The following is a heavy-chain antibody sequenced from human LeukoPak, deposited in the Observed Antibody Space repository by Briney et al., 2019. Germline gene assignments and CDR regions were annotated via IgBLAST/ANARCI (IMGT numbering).Heavy chain of an antibody. J-gene: IGHJ4*02. CDR3: ARSWFSTGPADY. CDR2: IFHSGST. D-gene: IGHD6-13*01. Sequence: SETLSLTCTVSGDSISSSSYYWGWIRQPPGKGLEWIGSIFHSGSTYYNPSLKSRVTISVDTSKNQFSLKLTSVTAADTAVYYCARSWFSTGPADYWGQGTLVTVSS. CDR1: GDSISSSSYY. V-gene: IGHV4-39*01.